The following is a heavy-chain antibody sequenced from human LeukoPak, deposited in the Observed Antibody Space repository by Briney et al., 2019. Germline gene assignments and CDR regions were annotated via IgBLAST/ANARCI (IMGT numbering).Heavy chain of an antibody. CDR3: ARDIAQDYYYMDV. V-gene: IGHV1-8*02. J-gene: IGHJ6*03. CDR2: MNPNSGNT. Sequence: ASVKVSCKASGYTFTSYDINWVRQATGQGLEWMGWMNPNSGNTGYAQKFQGRVTMTRDTSTSTVYMELSSLRSEDTAVYYCARDIAQDYYYMDVWGKGTTVTVSS. D-gene: IGHD2-15*01. CDR1: GYTFTSYD.